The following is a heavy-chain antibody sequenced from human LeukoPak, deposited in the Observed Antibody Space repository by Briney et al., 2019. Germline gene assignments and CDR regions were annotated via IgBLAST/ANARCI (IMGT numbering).Heavy chain of an antibody. D-gene: IGHD5-24*01. CDR3: ARERRDGYKGGLDY. V-gene: IGHV3-48*03. CDR2: ISSSGSTI. Sequence: PGGSLRLSCAASGFTFSSYEMNWVRQAPGKGLEWVSYISSSGSTIYYADSVKGRFTISRDNAKNSLYLQMNSLRAEDTAVYYCARERRDGYKGGLDYWGQGTLVTVSS. J-gene: IGHJ4*02. CDR1: GFTFSSYE.